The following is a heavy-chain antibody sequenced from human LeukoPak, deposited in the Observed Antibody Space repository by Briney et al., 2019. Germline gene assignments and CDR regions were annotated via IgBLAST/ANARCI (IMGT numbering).Heavy chain of an antibody. Sequence: ASVKVSCKASGCTFRQYSISWVRQAPGKGFEWMGWVSPSHTTRVYAQEFQGRVTMTADTNTNTVSMELRSLRFDDTAVYFCARDYILPLETDNGDGFAIWGQGTVVTVPS. J-gene: IGHJ3*02. V-gene: IGHV1-18*01. CDR3: ARDYILPLETDNGDGFAI. CDR2: VSPSHTTR. CDR1: GCTFRQYS. D-gene: IGHD3-3*02.